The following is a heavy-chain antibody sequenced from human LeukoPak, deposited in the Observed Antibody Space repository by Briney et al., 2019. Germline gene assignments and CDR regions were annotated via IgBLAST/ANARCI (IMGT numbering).Heavy chain of an antibody. CDR2: IKRKVEGGTT. CDR1: RTTLTNAW. J-gene: IGHJ4*02. D-gene: IGHD3-10*01. Sequence: GGSRRLACAAARTTLTNAWMSWDSPAPGRGRGWVGRIKRKVEGGTTDYAAPVKGRFTISRDESTNPLYLQMNSLTAEDTAVYYCTTKRGVATTEAHYFYFCCWGQVTLVTVA. CDR3: TTKRGVATTEAHYFYFCC. V-gene: IGHV3-15*01.